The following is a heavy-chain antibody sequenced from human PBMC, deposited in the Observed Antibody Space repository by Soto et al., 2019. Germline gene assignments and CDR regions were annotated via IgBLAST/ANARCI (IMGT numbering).Heavy chain of an antibody. CDR2: ISAYNGNT. CDR3: AKYCSSTSCSGDNWFDP. D-gene: IGHD2-2*01. CDR1: GYTFTSYG. J-gene: IGHJ5*02. V-gene: IGHV1-18*04. Sequence: WASVKVSCKASGYTFTSYGISWVRQAPGQGLEWMGWISAYNGNTNYAQKLQGRVTMTTDTSTSTAYMELRSLRSDDTAVYYCAKYCSSTSCSGDNWFDPWGQGTLVTVSS.